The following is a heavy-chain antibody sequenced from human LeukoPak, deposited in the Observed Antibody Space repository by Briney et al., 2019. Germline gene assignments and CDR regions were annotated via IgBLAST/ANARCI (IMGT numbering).Heavy chain of an antibody. V-gene: IGHV1-8*01. D-gene: IGHD3-10*01. CDR1: GYTFTSYD. J-gene: IGHJ4*02. CDR3: ARSNMVRGVIISRPLDY. Sequence: ASVKVSCKASGYTFTSYDINWARQATGQGLEWMGWMNPNSGNTGYAQKFQGRVTMTRNTSISTAYMELSSLRSEDTAVYYCARSNMVRGVIISRPLDYWGQGTLVTVSS. CDR2: MNPNSGNT.